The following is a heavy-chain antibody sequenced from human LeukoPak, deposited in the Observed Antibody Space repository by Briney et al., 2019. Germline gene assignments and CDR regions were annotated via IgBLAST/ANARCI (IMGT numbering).Heavy chain of an antibody. V-gene: IGHV4-39*01. CDR2: IYYSGST. CDR3: ARVDYYGSGYFDF. CDR1: GGSISSSGYY. Sequence: SETLSLTCTVSGGSISSSGYYWGCIRQPPGKGLEWIGSIYYSGSTYYNPSLKSRVTISVDTSKNQFSLKLSSVTAADTAVYHCARVDYYGSGYFDFWGQGSLVTVSS. J-gene: IGHJ4*02. D-gene: IGHD3-10*01.